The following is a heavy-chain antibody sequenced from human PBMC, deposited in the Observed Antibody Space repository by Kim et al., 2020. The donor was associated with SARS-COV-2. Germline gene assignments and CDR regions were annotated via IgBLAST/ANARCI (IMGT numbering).Heavy chain of an antibody. D-gene: IGHD6-6*01. Sequence: KCQGRVTITADESTSTAYMELSSLRSEDTAVYYCAVNLASIAARAGFDPWGQGTLVTVSS. CDR3: AVNLASIAARAGFDP. J-gene: IGHJ5*02. V-gene: IGHV1-69*01.